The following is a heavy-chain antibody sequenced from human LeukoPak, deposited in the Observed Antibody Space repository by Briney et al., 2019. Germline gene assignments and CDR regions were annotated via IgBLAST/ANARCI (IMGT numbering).Heavy chain of an antibody. J-gene: IGHJ5*02. CDR1: GGSISSGSYY. CDR2: IYTSGST. Sequence: PSETLSLTCTVSGGSISSGSYYWSWIRQPAGKGLEWIGRIYTSGSTNYNPSLKSRVTISVDTSKNQFSLKLSSVTAADTAVYYCARDLRFGGNWFDPWGQGTLVTVSS. V-gene: IGHV4-61*02. CDR3: ARDLRFGGNWFDP. D-gene: IGHD3-10*01.